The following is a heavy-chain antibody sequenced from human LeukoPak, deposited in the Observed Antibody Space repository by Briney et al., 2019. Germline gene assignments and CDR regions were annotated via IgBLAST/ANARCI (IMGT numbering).Heavy chain of an antibody. CDR1: GFTFSSYE. V-gene: IGHV3-48*03. D-gene: IGHD6-13*01. CDR3: ARDSPGVGIAAAGPPFDY. Sequence: GGSLRLSCAASGFTFSSYEMNWVRQAPGKGLEWVSYISSSGSTIYYADSVKGRFTISRDNAKNSLYLQMNSLRAEDTAVYYCARDSPGVGIAAAGPPFDYWGQGTLVTVSS. J-gene: IGHJ4*02. CDR2: ISSSGSTI.